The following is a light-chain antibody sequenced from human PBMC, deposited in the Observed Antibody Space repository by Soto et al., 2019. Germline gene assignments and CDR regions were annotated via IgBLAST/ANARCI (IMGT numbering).Light chain of an antibody. V-gene: IGKV1-5*01. J-gene: IGKJ1*01. CDR2: AAS. CDR3: QQYNSYSPT. CDR1: QSISSW. Sequence: DIQMTQSPSTLSASVGDRVTITCRASQSISSWVAWYQQKPGKGPKLLIYAASSLQSGVPSRFSGSGSGTEFTLTISSLQPDDFATYYCQQYNSYSPTFGQGTKVDIK.